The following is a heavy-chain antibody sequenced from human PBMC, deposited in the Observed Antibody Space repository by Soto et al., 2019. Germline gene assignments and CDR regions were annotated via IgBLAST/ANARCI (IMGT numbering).Heavy chain of an antibody. D-gene: IGHD2-2*01. CDR1: GYTFTSYY. Sequence: ASVKVSCKASGYTFTSYYMHWVRQAPGQGLEWMGIINPSGGSTSYAQKFQGRVTMTRDTSTSTVYMELSSLRSEDTAVYYCARDPCSSTSCYGRFAFDIWGQGTMVTVSS. J-gene: IGHJ3*02. CDR3: ARDPCSSTSCYGRFAFDI. CDR2: INPSGGST. V-gene: IGHV1-46*03.